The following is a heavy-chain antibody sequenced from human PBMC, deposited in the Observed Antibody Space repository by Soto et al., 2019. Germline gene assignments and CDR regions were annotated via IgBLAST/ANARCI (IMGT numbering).Heavy chain of an antibody. CDR3: VAVVADYYYYGMDV. D-gene: IGHD2-15*01. V-gene: IGHV1-69*02. Sequence: QVQLVQSGAEVKKPGSSVKVSCKASGGTFSSYTINWVRQAPGQGLEWMGRIIPTLGIPNYAQKFQGRVTITGDKSTSTAYMELSSLRSEDTAVYYCVAVVADYYYYGMDVWGQGTTVTVSS. J-gene: IGHJ6*02. CDR1: GGTFSSYT. CDR2: IIPTLGIP.